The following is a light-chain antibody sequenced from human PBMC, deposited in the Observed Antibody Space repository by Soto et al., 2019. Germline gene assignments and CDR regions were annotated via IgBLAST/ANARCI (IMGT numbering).Light chain of an antibody. Sequence: SYELTQPPSVSVAPGQTARITCGGNNIGSKSVHWYQQKPGQAPVLVVYDDSDRPSGIPERFSGSNSGNTATLTISRVDSGDEADYYCQVWDSSSDHPYVLGTGTKVTVL. CDR2: DDS. J-gene: IGLJ1*01. V-gene: IGLV3-21*02. CDR1: NIGSKS. CDR3: QVWDSSSDHPYV.